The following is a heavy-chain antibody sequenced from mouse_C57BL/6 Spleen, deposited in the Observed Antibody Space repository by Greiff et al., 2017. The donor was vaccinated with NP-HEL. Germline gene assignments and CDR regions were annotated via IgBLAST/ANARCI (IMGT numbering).Heavy chain of an antibody. D-gene: IGHD1-1*01. CDR3: ARIRDYYGSSLYYFDY. J-gene: IGHJ2*01. CDR2: IWWDDDK. CDR1: GFSLSTFGMG. V-gene: IGHV8-8*01. Sequence: QVTLKVSGPGILQPSQTLSLTCSFSGFSLSTFGMGVGWIRQPSGKGLEWLAHIWWDDDKYYNPALKSRLTISKDTSKNQVFLKIANVDTADTATYYCARIRDYYGSSLYYFDYWGQGTTLTVSS.